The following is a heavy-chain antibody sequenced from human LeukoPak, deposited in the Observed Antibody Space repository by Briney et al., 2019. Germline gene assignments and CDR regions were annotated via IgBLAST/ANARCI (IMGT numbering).Heavy chain of an antibody. J-gene: IGHJ3*02. D-gene: IGHD3-10*01. CDR2: ISYDGSNK. CDR1: GFTFSSYG. Sequence: GGSLRLSCAASGFTFSSYGMHWVRQAPGKGLEWVAVISYDGSNKYYADSVKGRFTISRDNSKNTLYLQMNSLRAEDTAVYYCARSSGSAEAFDIWGQGTMVTVSS. CDR3: ARSSGSAEAFDI. V-gene: IGHV3-30*03.